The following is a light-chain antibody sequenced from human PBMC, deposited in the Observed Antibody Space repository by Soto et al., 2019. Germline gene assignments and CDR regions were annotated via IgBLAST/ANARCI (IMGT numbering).Light chain of an antibody. V-gene: IGKV1-27*01. CDR3: QRYDDAPLT. CDR1: QDISNY. J-gene: IGKJ4*01. CDR2: AAS. Sequence: DTQMTQSPSSLSASVGDRVTMTCWASQDISNYLVWYQQQPGKVPKLLIYAASTLHSGVPSRFSGSGSGTDFTLTISSLQPEDVGTYYCQRYDDAPLTFGGGTKVDIK.